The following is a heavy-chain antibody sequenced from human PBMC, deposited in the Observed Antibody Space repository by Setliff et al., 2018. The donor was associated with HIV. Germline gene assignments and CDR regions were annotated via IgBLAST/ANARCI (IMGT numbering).Heavy chain of an antibody. Sequence: GASVKVSCKASGYTFTDYYMHWVRQAPGQGLEWMGWINPKSGGTNSALKFQGRVTMTRDTSISTAYMELSRLRSVDTAVYYCARDGGGPGDYYYYYMDVWAKRDHGHRLL. CDR3: ARDGGGPGDYYYYYMDV. CDR1: GYTFTDYY. V-gene: IGHV1-2*02. J-gene: IGHJ6*03. D-gene: IGHD3-16*01. CDR2: INPKSGGT.